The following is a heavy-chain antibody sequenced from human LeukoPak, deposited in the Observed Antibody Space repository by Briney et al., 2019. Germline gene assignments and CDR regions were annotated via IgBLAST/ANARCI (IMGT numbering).Heavy chain of an antibody. D-gene: IGHD3-10*01. CDR3: AKGGGLVLWFGELKYYYGMDV. J-gene: IGHJ6*02. CDR2: IYYSGST. Sequence: SETLSLTCTVSGGSISSYYWSWIRQPPGKGLEWIGYIYYSGSTNYNPSLKSRVTISVDTSKNQFSLKLSSVTAADTAVYYCAKGGGLVLWFGELKYYYGMDVWGQGTTVTVSS. V-gene: IGHV4-59*01. CDR1: GGSISSYY.